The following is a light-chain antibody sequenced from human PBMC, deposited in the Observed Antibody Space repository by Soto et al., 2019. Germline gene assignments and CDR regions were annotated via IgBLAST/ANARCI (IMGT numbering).Light chain of an antibody. CDR2: GNS. CDR1: SSNIGAGYD. CDR3: QSYDSSLSALYV. J-gene: IGLJ1*01. Sequence: QSVLTQPPSVSGAPGQRVTICCTGSSSNIGAGYDVHWYQQLPGTAPKLLIYGNSNRPSGVPDRFSGSKSGTSASLAITGLQAEDEADYYCQSYDSSLSALYVFGTGTKLTVL. V-gene: IGLV1-40*01.